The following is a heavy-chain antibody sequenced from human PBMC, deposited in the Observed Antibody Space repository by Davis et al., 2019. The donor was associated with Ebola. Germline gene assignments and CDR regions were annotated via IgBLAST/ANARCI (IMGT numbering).Heavy chain of an antibody. J-gene: IGHJ3*02. CDR2: IYHSGST. CDR1: GGSISSSNW. Sequence: MPSETLSLTCAVSGGSISSSNWWRWVRQPPGKGLEWIGEIYHSGSTSYNPSLKSRVTISVDKSKNQFSLKLSSVTAADTAVYYCARTDYGDIDAFDIWGQGTMVTVSS. D-gene: IGHD4-17*01. CDR3: ARTDYGDIDAFDI. V-gene: IGHV4-4*02.